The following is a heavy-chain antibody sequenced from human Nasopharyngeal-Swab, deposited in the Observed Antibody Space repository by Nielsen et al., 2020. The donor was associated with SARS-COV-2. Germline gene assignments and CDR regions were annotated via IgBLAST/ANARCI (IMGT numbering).Heavy chain of an antibody. V-gene: IGHV3-11*01. J-gene: IGHJ4*02. Sequence: EAPGKGLEWVSYIGISGGATHSAHSVKGRFSISRDNAKKTLYLQMKSLRAEDTDVYYCARVLTGTFYYDSSGYTDYWGQGTLVTVSS. CDR2: IGISGGAT. D-gene: IGHD3-22*01. CDR3: ARVLTGTFYYDSSGYTDY.